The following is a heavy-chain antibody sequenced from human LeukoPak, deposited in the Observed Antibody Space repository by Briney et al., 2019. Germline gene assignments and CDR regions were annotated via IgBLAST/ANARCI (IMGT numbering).Heavy chain of an antibody. CDR1: GFNFSPYG. V-gene: IGHV3-30*18. CDR2: ISFDGSHT. J-gene: IGHJ4*02. D-gene: IGHD3-22*01. Sequence: GGSLRLSCAASGFNFSPYGMHWVRQAPGKGLEWVAIISFDGSHTYYAGSVKGRFTISRDNSKNTLYLQMNNLRPEDTAMYYCAKAPYSYDASGYLGYFDYWGQGTLVTVSS. CDR3: AKAPYSYDASGYLGYFDY.